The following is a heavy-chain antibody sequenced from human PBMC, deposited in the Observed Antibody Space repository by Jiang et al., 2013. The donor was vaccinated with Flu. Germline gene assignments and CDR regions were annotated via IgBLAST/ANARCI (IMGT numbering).Heavy chain of an antibody. J-gene: IGHJ4*02. CDR2: IWNDGSTR. CDR1: GFTFSSYG. D-gene: IGHD2-21*02. Sequence: QPGMSLRLSCAASGFTFSSYGMHWVRQAPGKGLEWVAVIWNDGSTRFYADSVKGRFTISRDTSKNTLYLQMNSLRAEDTAVYYCAKWPEVDCGGDCYSGGLDYWGQGTLVTVSS. V-gene: IGHV3-33*06. CDR3: AKWPEVDCGGDCYSGGLDY.